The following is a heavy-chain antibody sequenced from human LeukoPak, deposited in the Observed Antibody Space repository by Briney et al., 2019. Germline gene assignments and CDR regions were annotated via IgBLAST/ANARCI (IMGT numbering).Heavy chain of an antibody. J-gene: IGHJ4*02. CDR2: IYHSGST. Sequence: SETLSLTCTVSDDSISSGFYWDWIRQPPGKGLEWIGSIYHSGSTYYNPSLKSRVTISVDTSKNQFSLRLSSVTAADTAVYYCASRITVAGNYFDYWGQGTLVTVSS. CDR1: DDSISSGFY. CDR3: ASRITVAGNYFDY. V-gene: IGHV4-38-2*02. D-gene: IGHD6-19*01.